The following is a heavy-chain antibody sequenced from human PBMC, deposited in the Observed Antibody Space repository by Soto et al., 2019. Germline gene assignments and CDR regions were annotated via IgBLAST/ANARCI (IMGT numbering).Heavy chain of an antibody. V-gene: IGHV4-31*03. CDR1: GGSISSGGYY. D-gene: IGHD1-20*01. Sequence: QVQLQESGPGLVKPSQTLSLTCTVSGGSISSGGYYWSWIRQQPGKGLEWIGYIYYSGSTYYNPSLKSRVTISVDTSKNQFSLKLSSVTAADTAVYYCARDWAGITFFDYWGQGTLVTVPS. J-gene: IGHJ4*02. CDR2: IYYSGST. CDR3: ARDWAGITFFDY.